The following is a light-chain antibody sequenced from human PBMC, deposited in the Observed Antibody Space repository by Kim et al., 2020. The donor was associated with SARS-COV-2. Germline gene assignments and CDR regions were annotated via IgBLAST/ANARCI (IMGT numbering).Light chain of an antibody. Sequence: SSELTQDTAVSVALGQTIRITCQGDSLRSYYASWYQQKPGQAPVLVIYGKNNRPSGIPDRFSGSSSGNTASLTITGAQAEDEADYYCNSRDSSGNHPVFG. CDR2: GKN. CDR1: SLRSYY. V-gene: IGLV3-19*01. CDR3: NSRDSSGNHPV. J-gene: IGLJ2*01.